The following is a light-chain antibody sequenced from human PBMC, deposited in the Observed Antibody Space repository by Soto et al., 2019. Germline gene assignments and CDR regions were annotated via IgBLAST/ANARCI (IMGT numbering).Light chain of an antibody. CDR3: SSFAGDNDVI. CDR1: SSDIGAYNF. J-gene: IGLJ2*01. Sequence: QSALTQPPSASGSPGQSVTISCSGSSSDIGAYNFVSWYQQHPGQAPKLMIFEVNQRPSGVPNRFSGSKSGNTASLTVSGLQAGDEADYYCSSFAGDNDVIFGGGTKVTVL. CDR2: EVN. V-gene: IGLV2-8*01.